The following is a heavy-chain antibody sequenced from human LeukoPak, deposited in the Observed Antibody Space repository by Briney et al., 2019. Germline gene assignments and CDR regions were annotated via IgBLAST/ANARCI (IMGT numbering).Heavy chain of an antibody. Sequence: GGSLRLSCAASGFTVSSNYMSWVRQAPGKGLEWVSVIYSGGSTYYADSVKGRFTISRDNSKNTLYLQMNSLRAEDTAVYYCARNTYYYDSSGYRYYYYYYMDVWGKGTTVTISS. CDR2: IYSGGST. CDR3: ARNTYYYDSSGYRYYYYYYMDV. J-gene: IGHJ6*03. CDR1: GFTVSSNY. D-gene: IGHD3-22*01. V-gene: IGHV3-53*01.